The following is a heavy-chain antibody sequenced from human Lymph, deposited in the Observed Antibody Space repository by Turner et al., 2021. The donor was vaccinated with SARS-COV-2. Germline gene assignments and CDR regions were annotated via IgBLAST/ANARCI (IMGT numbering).Heavy chain of an antibody. CDR2: IIPILAIA. D-gene: IGHD2-2*01. CDR3: ARDSPYCSSTSCYDP. CDR1: GGTFSSYA. J-gene: IGHJ5*02. V-gene: IGHV1-69*10. Sequence: QVQLVQSGAEVKKPGSSVKVSCKASGGTFSSYAITWVRQAPGLGLEWMGGIIPILAIANYAQKFQGRVTITADKSTSTAYMELSSLRSEDTAVYYCARDSPYCSSTSCYDPWGQGTLVTVSS.